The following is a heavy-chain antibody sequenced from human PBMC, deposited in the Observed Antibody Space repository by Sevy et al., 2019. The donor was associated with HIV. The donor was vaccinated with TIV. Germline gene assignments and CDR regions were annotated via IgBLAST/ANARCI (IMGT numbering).Heavy chain of an antibody. J-gene: IGHJ6*02. CDR1: GFTFSTYN. CDR3: ARDLVLPATTDYYYYGMDA. V-gene: IGHV3-21*01. D-gene: IGHD2-15*01. Sequence: GGSLRLSCAASGFTFSTYNMNWVRQAPGKGLEWVSSISSSSTYIYYADSVKGRFTISRDNAKNSLYLQMNSLRAEDTAVYYCARDLVLPATTDYYYYGMDAWGQGTTVTVSS. CDR2: ISSSSTYI.